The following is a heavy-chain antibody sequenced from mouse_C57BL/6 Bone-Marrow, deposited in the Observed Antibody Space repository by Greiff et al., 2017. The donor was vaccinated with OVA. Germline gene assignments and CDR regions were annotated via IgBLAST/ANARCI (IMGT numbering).Heavy chain of an antibody. J-gene: IGHJ4*01. D-gene: IGHD4-1*02. CDR3: ARHSSLSTGFYAMDY. V-gene: IGHV5-15*01. CDR2: ISNLAYSL. CDR1: GFTFSDYG. Sequence: EVQLVESGGGLVQPGGSLKLSCAASGFTFSDYGMAWVRQAPRKGPEWVAFISNLAYSLYYADTVTGRFTLSREHAKNTLYLEMSSLRSEDTAMYYCARHSSLSTGFYAMDYWGQGTSVTVSS.